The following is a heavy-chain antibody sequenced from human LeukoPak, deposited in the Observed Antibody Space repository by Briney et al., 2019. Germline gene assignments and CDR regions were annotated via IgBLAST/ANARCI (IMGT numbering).Heavy chain of an antibody. J-gene: IGHJ5*02. V-gene: IGHV3-30*18. CDR1: GFTFSSYG. Sequence: GGSLRLSCAASGFTFSSYGVHWVRQAPGRGLEWVAFISYDGSNEYYADSVKGRSTISRDNSKNTLYLQMNSLRAENTAVYYCAKVSSSGTAYNWFDPWGQGTLVTVSS. CDR2: ISYDGSNE. D-gene: IGHD6-13*01. CDR3: AKVSSSGTAYNWFDP.